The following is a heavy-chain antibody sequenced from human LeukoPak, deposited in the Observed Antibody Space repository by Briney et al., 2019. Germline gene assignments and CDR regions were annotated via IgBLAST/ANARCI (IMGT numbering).Heavy chain of an antibody. CDR2: ISAYNGNT. CDR1: QYTFTDYA. J-gene: IGHJ5*02. CDR3: ARDIRNYYYDSSGTSRFDP. V-gene: IGHV1-18*01. D-gene: IGHD3-22*01. Sequence: ASVKVSCKASQYTFTDYAVHWVRQAPGQGLEWMGWISAYNGNTNYAQKLQGRVTMTTDTSTSTAYMELRSLRSDDTAVYYCARDIRNYYYDSSGTSRFDPWGQGTLVTVSS.